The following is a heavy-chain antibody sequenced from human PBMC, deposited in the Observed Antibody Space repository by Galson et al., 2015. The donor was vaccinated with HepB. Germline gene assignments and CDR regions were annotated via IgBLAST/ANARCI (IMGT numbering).Heavy chain of an antibody. CDR1: GFTFSSYA. D-gene: IGHD3-22*01. J-gene: IGHJ3*02. CDR2: ISGSGGST. V-gene: IGHV3-23*01. CDR3: AKNYYDSSRPRGPFDI. Sequence: SLRLSCAASGFTFSSYAMSWVRQAPGKGLEWVSAISGSGGSTYYADSVRGRFTISGDNAKNSLYLQMNSLRAEDTAVYYCAKNYYDSSRPRGPFDIWGQRTMVTVSS.